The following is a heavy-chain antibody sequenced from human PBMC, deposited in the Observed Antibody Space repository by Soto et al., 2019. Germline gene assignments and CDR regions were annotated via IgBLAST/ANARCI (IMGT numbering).Heavy chain of an antibody. CDR2: ISAYNGNT. J-gene: IGHJ6*03. D-gene: IGHD2-2*01. CDR3: ATTAAPGGYYYYYYMDV. V-gene: IGHV1-18*01. Sequence: ASVKVSCKASGYTFTSYGISWVRQAPGQGLEWMGWISAYNGNTNYAQKLQGRVAMTTDTSTSTAYMELRSLRSDDTAVYYCATTAAPGGYYYYYYMDVWGKGTTVTVSS. CDR1: GYTFTSYG.